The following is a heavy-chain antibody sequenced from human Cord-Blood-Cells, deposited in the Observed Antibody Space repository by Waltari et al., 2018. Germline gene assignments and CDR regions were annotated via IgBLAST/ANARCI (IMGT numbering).Heavy chain of an antibody. CDR1: GGSISSPY. V-gene: IGHV4-59*11. CDR3: ARVRENTIFGVVTSSNWFDP. J-gene: IGHJ5*02. Sequence: QVQLQESGPGLVKPSETLSLTCTVSGGSISSPYWSWIRQPPGKGLEWIGYIYYSGSTNYNPSLKSRVTISVDTSKNQFSLKLSSVTAADTAVYYCARVRENTIFGVVTSSNWFDPWGQGTLVTVSS. CDR2: IYYSGST. D-gene: IGHD3-3*01.